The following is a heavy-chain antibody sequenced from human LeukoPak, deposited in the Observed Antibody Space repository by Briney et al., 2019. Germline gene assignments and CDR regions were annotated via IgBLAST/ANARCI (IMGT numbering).Heavy chain of an antibody. J-gene: IGHJ4*02. V-gene: IGHV5-51*01. CDR2: IYPGDSDS. D-gene: IGHD4-17*01. Sequence: GESLKISCKVSGYIFSNYWIGWVRQMPGKGLEWMGIIYPGDSDSRYSPSLQGQVTLSVDKSINTAYLQWSSLKASDTAMYYCARSMTTVTPLDYWGQGTLVTVSS. CDR3: ARSMTTVTPLDY. CDR1: GYIFSNYW.